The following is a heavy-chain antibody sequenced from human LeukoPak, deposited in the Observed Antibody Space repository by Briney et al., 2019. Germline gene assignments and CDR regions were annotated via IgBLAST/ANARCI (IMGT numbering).Heavy chain of an antibody. V-gene: IGHV3-53*01. CDR2: IYSGGST. CDR3: ARFPSSQQLVRDWFDP. D-gene: IGHD6-13*01. J-gene: IGHJ5*02. CDR1: GFTVSSNY. Sequence: PGGSLRLSCAASGFTVSSNYMSWVRQAPGKGLEWVSVIYSGGSTYYADSVKGRFTISRDNSKNTLYLQMNSLRAEDTAVYYCARFPSSQQLVRDWFDPWGQGTLVTVSS.